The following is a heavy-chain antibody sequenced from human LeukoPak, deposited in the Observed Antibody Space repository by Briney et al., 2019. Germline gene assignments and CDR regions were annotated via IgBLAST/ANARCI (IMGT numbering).Heavy chain of an antibody. J-gene: IGHJ4*02. CDR2: IAYDGSNE. Sequence: GSSLRLSCAASEFTFSDCVMHWVRQAPGKGLEWVAVIAYDGSNEYYAESVKGRFVISRDNYKNTLYLQMNSLRPEDTAVYYCARERGDYFTPDYWGQGTLVTVSS. D-gene: IGHD4-17*01. V-gene: IGHV3-30*09. CDR3: ARERGDYFTPDY. CDR1: EFTFSDCV.